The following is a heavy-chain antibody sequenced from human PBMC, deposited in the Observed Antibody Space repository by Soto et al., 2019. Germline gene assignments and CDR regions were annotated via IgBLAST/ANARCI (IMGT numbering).Heavy chain of an antibody. J-gene: IGHJ4*02. CDR3: ARSIVVVTALDY. V-gene: IGHV1-3*05. CDR2: INAGNGNT. Sequence: QVQLVQSGAEEKKPGASVKVSCKASGYTFTSYAMHWVRQAPGQRLEWRGWINAGNGNTKYSKKFQGRVTITRDTTASTAYMELSSLRSEDTAVYYCARSIVVVTALDYWGQGTLVTVSS. D-gene: IGHD2-21*02. CDR1: GYTFTSYA.